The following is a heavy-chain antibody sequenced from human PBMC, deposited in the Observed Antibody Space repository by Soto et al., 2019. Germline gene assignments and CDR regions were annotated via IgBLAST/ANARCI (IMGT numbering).Heavy chain of an antibody. CDR1: GFTFGDYA. V-gene: IGHV3-49*03. D-gene: IGHD1-26*01. Sequence: GGSLRLSCTASGFTFGDYAMSWFRQAPGKGLEWVGFIRSKAYGGTAEYAASVKGRFTISRDDSKSIAYLQMNSLKTEDTAVYYCTRARIVGAPDLPYFDYWGQGTLVTVSS. CDR2: IRSKAYGGTA. J-gene: IGHJ4*02. CDR3: TRARIVGAPDLPYFDY.